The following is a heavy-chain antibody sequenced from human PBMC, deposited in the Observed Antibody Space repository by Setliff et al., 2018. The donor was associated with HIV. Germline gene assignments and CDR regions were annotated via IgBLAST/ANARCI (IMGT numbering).Heavy chain of an antibody. V-gene: IGHV3-13*01. Sequence: GGSLRPSCAASGFTFRSFDMHWVRQAPGKGLEWVSCIGTLSDTYYPNSVKGRFTISRDNAKNSLYLQMNGLRAGDTAVYFCARAGRRHYYGSGSYAVFDYWGQGIVVTVSS. CDR2: IGTLSDT. D-gene: IGHD3-10*01. CDR1: GFTFRSFD. CDR3: ARAGRRHYYGSGSYAVFDY. J-gene: IGHJ4*02.